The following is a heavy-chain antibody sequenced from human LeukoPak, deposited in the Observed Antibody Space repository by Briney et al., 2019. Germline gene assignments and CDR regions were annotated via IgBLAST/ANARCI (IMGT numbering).Heavy chain of an antibody. V-gene: IGHV3-33*01. D-gene: IGHD3-22*01. Sequence: GGSLRLSCAASGFTFSSYGMHWVRQAPGKGLEWVAVIWYDGSNKYYADSVKGRFTISRDNSKNTLYLQMNSLRAEDTAVYYCARDHYYYDSSGYYWWGQGTLVTVSS. CDR1: GFTFSSYG. CDR3: ARDHYYYDSSGYYW. J-gene: IGHJ4*02. CDR2: IWYDGSNK.